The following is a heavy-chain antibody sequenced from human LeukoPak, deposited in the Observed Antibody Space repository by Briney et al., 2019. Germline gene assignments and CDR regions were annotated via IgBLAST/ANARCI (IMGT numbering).Heavy chain of an antibody. CDR2: IRQDGSEK. CDR3: GRDRYYFDSSGYYSTDY. D-gene: IGHD3-22*01. Sequence: GGSLRLSCAASGFIFSGYWMSWVRQAPGTGLEWVANIRQDGSEKYYVDSVKGRFTISRDNAKNSLYLQMNSLRAEDTAVYFCGRDRYYFDSSGYYSTDYWGQGTLVTASS. CDR1: GFIFSGYW. V-gene: IGHV3-7*01. J-gene: IGHJ4*02.